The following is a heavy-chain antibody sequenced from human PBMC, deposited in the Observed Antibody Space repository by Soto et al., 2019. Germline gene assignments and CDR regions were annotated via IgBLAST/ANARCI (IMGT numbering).Heavy chain of an antibody. V-gene: IGHV1-69*06. CDR2: IIPIFGTA. Sequence: SVKVSCKASGGTFSSYAISWVRQAPGQGLEWMGGIIPIFGTANYAQKFQGRVTITADKSTSTAYMELSSLRSEDTAVYYCARTIYGDYEGNYYYYGMDVSGQGTTVTVYS. J-gene: IGHJ6*02. D-gene: IGHD4-17*01. CDR3: ARTIYGDYEGNYYYYGMDV. CDR1: GGTFSSYA.